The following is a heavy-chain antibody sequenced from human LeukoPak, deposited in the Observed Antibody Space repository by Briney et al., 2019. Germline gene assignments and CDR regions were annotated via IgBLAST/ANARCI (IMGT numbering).Heavy chain of an antibody. J-gene: IGHJ4*02. V-gene: IGHV3-66*01. CDR3: ASRNKNFDWLFV. CDR2: IYSGGST. Sequence: PGGSLRLSCAASGFTVSSNYMSWVRQAPGKGLEWVSVIYSGGSTYYADSVKGRFTISRDNSKNTLYLQMNSLRAEDTAVYYCASRNKNFDWLFVWGQGTLVTVSS. D-gene: IGHD3-9*01. CDR1: GFTVSSNY.